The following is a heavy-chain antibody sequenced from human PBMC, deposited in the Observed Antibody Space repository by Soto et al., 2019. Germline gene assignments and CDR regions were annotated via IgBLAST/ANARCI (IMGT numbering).Heavy chain of an antibody. Sequence: VWALRLSCSASLFTFSSNDMSWVRQAPGKGLEWASSISASGRSLFYADAVKGRFTISRDNSKNTLYLQMSSLTAEDTAVYYFAKGTSKLEYWGQGTLVTVSS. CDR1: LFTFSSND. V-gene: IGHV3-23*01. D-gene: IGHD2-2*01. J-gene: IGHJ4*02. CDR2: ISASGRSL. CDR3: AKGTSKLEY.